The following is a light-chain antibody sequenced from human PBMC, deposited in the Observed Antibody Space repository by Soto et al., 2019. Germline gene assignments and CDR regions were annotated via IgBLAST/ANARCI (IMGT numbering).Light chain of an antibody. J-gene: IGKJ5*01. CDR2: GAS. V-gene: IGKV1-39*01. CDR3: QQSYSTPFVT. Sequence: DIQMTQSPSPLSASVGDRVTITCRASQTISTYLNWYQQKPGKAPKLLIYGASSLQSGVPSRFSGSRSGTDFTLTISSLQPEDFATYYCQQSYSTPFVTFGQGTRLEIK. CDR1: QTISTY.